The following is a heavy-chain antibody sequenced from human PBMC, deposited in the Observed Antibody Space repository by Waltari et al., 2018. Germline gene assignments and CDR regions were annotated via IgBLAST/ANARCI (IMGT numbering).Heavy chain of an antibody. J-gene: IGHJ4*02. CDR3: ARGRYCSGGSCYPGYFDY. D-gene: IGHD2-15*01. V-gene: IGHV4-30-2*01. CDR2: IYQSGST. Sequence: QLQLQESGSGLVKPSQTLSLTCAVSGGSIRSGGYSWSWIRQPPGKGLEWIGYIYQSGSTYYNPSLKSRVTISVDRSKNQFSLKLSSVTAADTAVYYCARGRYCSGGSCYPGYFDYWGQGTLVTVSS. CDR1: GGSIRSGGYS.